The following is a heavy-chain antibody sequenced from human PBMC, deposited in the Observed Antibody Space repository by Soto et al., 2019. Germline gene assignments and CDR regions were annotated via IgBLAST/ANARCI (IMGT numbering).Heavy chain of an antibody. J-gene: IGHJ4*02. CDR2: ITFSGNTV. D-gene: IGHD3-3*01. CDR3: ARWSYLDY. V-gene: IGHV3-11*01. CDR1: GFTFSDSY. Sequence: VGSLRLSCAASGFTFSDSYMSWIRQAPGKGLEWISYITFSGNTVYYADSLKGRFTISRDNAKNSLYLQMNRLRAEDTAVYYCARWSYLDYWGQGTRVTVSS.